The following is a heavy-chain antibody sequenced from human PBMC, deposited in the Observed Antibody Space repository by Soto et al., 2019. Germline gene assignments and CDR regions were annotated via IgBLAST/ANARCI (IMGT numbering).Heavy chain of an antibody. Sequence: QVQLVQSGAEVKKPGASVKVSCKASGYTFTGYYMHWVRQAPGQGLEWMGWINPNSGGTNYAQKFQGRVTMTRDTSMSTAYMELSRLRSDDTAVYYCARGPGDYDYVWGNLIDAFDIWGQGTMVTVSS. CDR3: ARGPGDYDYVWGNLIDAFDI. D-gene: IGHD3-16*01. CDR1: GYTFTGYY. CDR2: INPNSGGT. J-gene: IGHJ3*02. V-gene: IGHV1-2*02.